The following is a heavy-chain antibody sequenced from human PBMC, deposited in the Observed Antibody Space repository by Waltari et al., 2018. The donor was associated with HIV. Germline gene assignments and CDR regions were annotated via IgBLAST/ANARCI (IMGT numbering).Heavy chain of an antibody. V-gene: IGHV3-11*01. CDR3: ARGEQSAHGPSDY. CDR1: GFTFRAYY. CDR2: ISRGGSST. D-gene: IGHD4-17*01. Sequence: QVQLEESGGDLVTPGGSLRLSCGASGFTFRAYYMSWMRQAPGKGLEWIAHISRGGSSTYYADSVKGRFTISRDNAKNSLYLQMLSLRAEDTAIYYCARGEQSAHGPSDYWGQGTLVTVSS. J-gene: IGHJ4*02.